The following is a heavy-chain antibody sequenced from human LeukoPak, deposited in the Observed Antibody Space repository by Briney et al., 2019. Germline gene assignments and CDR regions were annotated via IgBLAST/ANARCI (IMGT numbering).Heavy chain of an antibody. J-gene: IGHJ1*01. V-gene: IGHV3-23*01. Sequence: GGSLRLSCAASGFTFSSYAMSWVRQAPGKGLEWVSAISGSGASTYYADSVKGRFTISRDNSKNTLYLQMNSLRVEDTAVYYCAKDPAVANTAGRFQHWGQGTLVTVTS. CDR3: AKDPAVANTAGRFQH. CDR1: GFTFSSYA. CDR2: ISGSGAST. D-gene: IGHD6-19*01.